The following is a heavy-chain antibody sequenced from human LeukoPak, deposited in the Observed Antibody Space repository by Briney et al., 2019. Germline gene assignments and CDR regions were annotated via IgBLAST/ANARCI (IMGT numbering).Heavy chain of an antibody. D-gene: IGHD6-13*01. J-gene: IGHJ6*02. Sequence: KSSETLSLTCTVSGGSISSSSYYWGWIRQPPGKGLEWIGSIYYSGSTYYNPSLKSRVTISVDTSKNQFSLKLSSVTAADTAVYYCARDSPNSSSWYRPAYVVTEVVGGMDVWGQGTTVTVSS. CDR2: IYYSGST. CDR1: GGSISSSSYY. CDR3: ARDSPNSSSWYRPAYVVTEVVGGMDV. V-gene: IGHV4-39*07.